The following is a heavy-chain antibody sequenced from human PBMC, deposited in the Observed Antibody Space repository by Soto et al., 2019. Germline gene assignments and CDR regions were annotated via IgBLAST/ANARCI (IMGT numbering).Heavy chain of an antibody. Sequence: QLQLQESGPGLVKPSETLSLTCTVSGGSISSSSYYWGWIRQPPGKGLEWIGSIYYSGSTYYNPSLKSRVTISVDTSKNQFSLKLSSVTAADTAVYYCARRSILTGSCFDYWGQGTLVTVSS. J-gene: IGHJ4*02. CDR1: GGSISSSSYY. CDR2: IYYSGST. V-gene: IGHV4-39*01. CDR3: ARRSILTGSCFDY. D-gene: IGHD3-9*01.